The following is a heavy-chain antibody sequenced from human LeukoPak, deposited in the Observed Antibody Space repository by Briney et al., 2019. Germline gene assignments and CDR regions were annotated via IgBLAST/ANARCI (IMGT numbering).Heavy chain of an antibody. CDR3: ARDFGLRCSGGTCYSVYYYGMDV. V-gene: IGHV3-7*03. J-gene: IGHJ6*04. CDR2: IKQGGSEK. Sequence: GGSLRLPCSASGFSFSNYAMYWVRQAPGKGLEWVANIKQGGSEKYYVDSVKGRFTISRDNAKNSLYLQMNSLRAEDTAVYYCARDFGLRCSGGTCYSVYYYGMDVWGEGTTVTVSS. D-gene: IGHD2-15*01. CDR1: GFSFSNYA.